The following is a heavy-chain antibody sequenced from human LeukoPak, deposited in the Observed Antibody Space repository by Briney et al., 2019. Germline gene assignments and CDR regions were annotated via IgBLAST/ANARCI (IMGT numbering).Heavy chain of an antibody. CDR1: GFTFSSYA. CDR2: ISGSGDNT. V-gene: IGHV3-23*01. Sequence: QPGGSLRLSCAASGFTFSSYAMSWVRQAPEKGLEWVSGISGSGDNTYYADSVKGRFTISRDNSKNTLYVQVNSLGTEDTAAYYCAKGSYYDSSGSFYFDYWGQGTLVTVSS. D-gene: IGHD3-22*01. CDR3: AKGSYYDSSGSFYFDY. J-gene: IGHJ4*02.